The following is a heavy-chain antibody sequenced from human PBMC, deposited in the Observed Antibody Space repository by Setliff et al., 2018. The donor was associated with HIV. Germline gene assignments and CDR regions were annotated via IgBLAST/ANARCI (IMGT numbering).Heavy chain of an antibody. CDR1: GASISGSNW. J-gene: IGHJ4*02. CDR2: IYHSGST. V-gene: IGHV4-4*02. D-gene: IGHD3-3*01. Sequence: PSETLSLTCAVSGASISGSNWWSWVRQPPGKGLEWIGEIYHSGSTNDNPSLKSRVTISVDKSKNQFSLKLSAVTAADTAVYYCASGDNFWSGSYYWGQGTLVTVSS. CDR3: ASGDNFWSGSYY.